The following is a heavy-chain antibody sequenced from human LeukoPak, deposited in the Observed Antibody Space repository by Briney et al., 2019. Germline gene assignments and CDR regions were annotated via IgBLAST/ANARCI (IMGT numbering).Heavy chain of an antibody. CDR3: ARAPLGGTRLDY. V-gene: IGHV3-23*01. J-gene: IGHJ4*02. D-gene: IGHD2-15*01. Sequence: QPGGSLRLSCAASGFTFNSYAMSWVRQAPGKGLEWVSAISARGGTTYYADSVKGRFTISRDNSKNTLYLQMNSLGAEDTAVYYCARAPLGGTRLDYWGQGTLVTVSS. CDR1: GFTFNSYA. CDR2: ISARGGTT.